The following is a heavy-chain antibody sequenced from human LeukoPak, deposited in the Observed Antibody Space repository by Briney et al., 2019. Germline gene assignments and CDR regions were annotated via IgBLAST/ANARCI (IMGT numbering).Heavy chain of an antibody. Sequence: ASVKVSCKAFGYTFTNNWMHWVRQAPGQGPEWMGLISPTGGSTAYAQKFQGRVTLTRDMSTSTDYLELSSLRSEDTAAYYCARDNSVRDEAWWFYPWGQGTLVTVSS. CDR1: GYTFTNNW. D-gene: IGHD5-24*01. J-gene: IGHJ5*02. V-gene: IGHV1-46*01. CDR3: ARDNSVRDEAWWFYP. CDR2: ISPTGGST.